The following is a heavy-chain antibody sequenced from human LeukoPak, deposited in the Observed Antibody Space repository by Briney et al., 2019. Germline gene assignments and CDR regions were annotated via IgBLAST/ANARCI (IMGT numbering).Heavy chain of an antibody. V-gene: IGHV1-46*01. CDR3: AKVVRPTVTKRWAGGGYFDY. CDR2: INPSGGST. D-gene: IGHD4-17*01. J-gene: IGHJ4*02. Sequence: GASVKVSCKASGYTFTSYYMHWVRQAPGQGLEWMGIINPSGGSTSYAQKFQGGVTMTRDMSTSTVYMELSSLRAEDTAVYYCAKVVRPTVTKRWAGGGYFDYWGQGTLVTVSS. CDR1: GYTFTSYY.